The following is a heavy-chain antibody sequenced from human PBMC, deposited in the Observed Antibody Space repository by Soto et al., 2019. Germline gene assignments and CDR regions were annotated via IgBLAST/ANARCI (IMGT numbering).Heavy chain of an antibody. CDR3: ARPGYSSSSYGMDV. V-gene: IGHV3-48*02. D-gene: IGHD6-6*01. J-gene: IGHJ6*02. Sequence: GGSLRLSCAASGFTFSNYAMSWVRQAPGKALEWVSYISSSSSTIYYADSVKGRFTISRDNAKNSLYLQMNSLRDEDTAVYYCARPGYSSSSYGMDVWGQGTTVTVSS. CDR2: ISSSSSTI. CDR1: GFTFSNYA.